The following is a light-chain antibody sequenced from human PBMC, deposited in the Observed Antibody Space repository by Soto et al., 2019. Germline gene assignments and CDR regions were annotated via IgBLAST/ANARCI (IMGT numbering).Light chain of an antibody. Sequence: EIVLTQSPGTLSLSPGERATLSCRASQSVSSSYLAWYQQKPGQAPRLLIYGASSRATGIPDRFSGSGSGTDFTLTISRLEPEDFAVYSCQQYGRSPNTFGQGTKLEIK. CDR2: GAS. V-gene: IGKV3-20*01. CDR3: QQYGRSPNT. J-gene: IGKJ2*01. CDR1: QSVSSSY.